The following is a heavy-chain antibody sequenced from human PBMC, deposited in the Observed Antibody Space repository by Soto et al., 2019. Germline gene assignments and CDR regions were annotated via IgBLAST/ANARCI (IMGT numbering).Heavy chain of an antibody. D-gene: IGHD4-17*01. CDR3: ARDPDYGASFDY. V-gene: IGHV3-21*01. CDR1: GFTFSSYA. J-gene: IGHJ4*02. CDR2: ISSSSSYI. Sequence: GGSLRLSCAASGFTFSSYAMSWVRQAPGKGLEWVSSISSSSSYIYYADSVKGRFTISRDNAKNSLYLQMNSLRAEDTAVYYCARDPDYGASFDYWGQGTLVTVSS.